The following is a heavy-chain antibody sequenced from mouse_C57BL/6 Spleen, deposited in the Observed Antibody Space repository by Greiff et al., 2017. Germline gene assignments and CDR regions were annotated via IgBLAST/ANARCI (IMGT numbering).Heavy chain of an antibody. V-gene: IGHV1-82*01. J-gene: IGHJ4*01. Sequence: VQLQQSGPELVKPGASVKISCKASGYAFSSSWMNWVKQRPGKGLEWIGRIYPGDGDTNYNGKFKGKATLTADKSSSTAYMQLSSLTSEDSAVYCCARFAGTGAMDYWGQGTSVTVSS. D-gene: IGHD3-1*01. CDR1: GYAFSSSW. CDR3: ARFAGTGAMDY. CDR2: IYPGDGDT.